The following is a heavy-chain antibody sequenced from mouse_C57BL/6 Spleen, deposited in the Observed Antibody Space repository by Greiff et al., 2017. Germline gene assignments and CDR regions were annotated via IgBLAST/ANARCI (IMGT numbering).Heavy chain of an antibody. CDR1: GYAFSSSW. D-gene: IGHD2-2*01. Sequence: QVQLQQPGPELVKPGASVKISCKASGYAFSSSWMNWVKQRPGKGLEWIGRIYPGDGDTNYNGKFKGKATLTADKSSSTAYMQLSSLTSEDSAVYFCARGGFPYGYGFDYWGQGTTLTVSS. CDR3: ARGGFPYGYGFDY. J-gene: IGHJ2*01. V-gene: IGHV1-82*01. CDR2: IYPGDGDT.